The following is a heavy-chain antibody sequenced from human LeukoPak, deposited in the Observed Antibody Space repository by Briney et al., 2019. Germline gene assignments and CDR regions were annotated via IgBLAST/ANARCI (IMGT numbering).Heavy chain of an antibody. V-gene: IGHV3-20*04. Sequence: GGSLRLSCAASGFTFDDYGMSWVRQALGKGLEWVSGINWNGGSTGYADSVKGRFTISRDNPKNSLYLQMNSLRAEDTALYYCARGDSSSWYPGDAFDIWGQGTMVTVSS. J-gene: IGHJ3*02. CDR3: ARGDSSSWYPGDAFDI. CDR2: INWNGGST. D-gene: IGHD6-13*01. CDR1: GFTFDDYG.